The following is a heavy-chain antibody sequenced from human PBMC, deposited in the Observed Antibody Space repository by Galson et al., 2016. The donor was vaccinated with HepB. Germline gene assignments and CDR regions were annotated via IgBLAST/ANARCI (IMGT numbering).Heavy chain of an antibody. J-gene: IGHJ3*02. D-gene: IGHD2-15*01. Sequence: TLSLTCTVSGSSISSGSYYWSWIRQPAGKGLEWIGRIYTSGSTNYNPSLKSRVTISVDTSKNQFSLQLSSVTAADPAVYHCAREVVGVAAPWAFDIWGQGTLVTVSS. V-gene: IGHV4-61*02. CDR1: GSSISSGSYY. CDR2: IYTSGST. CDR3: AREVVGVAAPWAFDI.